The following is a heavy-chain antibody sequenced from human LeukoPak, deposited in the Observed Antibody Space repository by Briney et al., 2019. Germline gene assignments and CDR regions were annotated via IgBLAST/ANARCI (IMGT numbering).Heavy chain of an antibody. Sequence: GGSLRLSCAASGFTFSTYAMSWVRQAPGKGLVWVSAISGSGGSTYYADSVKGRFTISRDNSKNTLYLQMNSLRAEDTAVHYCAKEGYGDYYFDYWGQGTLVTVSS. CDR2: ISGSGGST. V-gene: IGHV3-23*01. J-gene: IGHJ4*02. D-gene: IGHD4-17*01. CDR1: GFTFSTYA. CDR3: AKEGYGDYYFDY.